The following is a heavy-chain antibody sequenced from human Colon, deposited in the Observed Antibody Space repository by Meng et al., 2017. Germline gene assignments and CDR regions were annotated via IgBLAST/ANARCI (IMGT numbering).Heavy chain of an antibody. CDR2: IYSSGNT. Sequence: SETLSLTCTISGGSITSGVYYWSWIRQPAGKGLEWIGRIYSSGNTKYNPSLKSRVIISADMSKHRFSLKVNSVTAADTAVYYCARDRMGSGKDYGSWFDPWGQGNLVTGSS. D-gene: IGHD5-12*01. CDR1: GGSITSGVYY. V-gene: IGHV4-61*02. J-gene: IGHJ5*02. CDR3: ARDRMGSGKDYGSWFDP.